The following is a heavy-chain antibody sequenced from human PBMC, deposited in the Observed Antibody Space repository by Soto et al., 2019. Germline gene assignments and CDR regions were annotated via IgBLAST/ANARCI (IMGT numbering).Heavy chain of an antibody. J-gene: IGHJ6*04. CDR1: GFTFDDYA. CDR3: ARDSSAAIYYFYHVDV. Sequence: EVQLVESGGGLVQPGRSLRLSCAASGFTFDDYAMHWVRQAPGKGLEWVSGISWNSGNIGYADSVRGRFTISRDNAKSSLYLQMNSLQTEDTAFYYCARDSSAAIYYFYHVDVWGKGTTVTVSS. V-gene: IGHV3-9*01. CDR2: ISWNSGNI. D-gene: IGHD2-2*01.